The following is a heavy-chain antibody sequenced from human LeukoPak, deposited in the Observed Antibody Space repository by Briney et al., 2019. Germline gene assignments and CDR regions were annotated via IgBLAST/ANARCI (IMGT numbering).Heavy chain of an antibody. CDR2: ISGSGGGT. J-gene: IGHJ6*03. CDR1: GFTFSNYA. V-gene: IGHV3-23*01. CDR3: ARIGMVRGVIRYYYYYMDV. Sequence: PGGSLRLSCAASGFTFSNYAMNWVRQAPGKGLEWVSAISGSGGGTYYADSVKGRFTISRDNSKNTLYLQMNSLRAEDTALYYCARIGMVRGVIRYYYYYMDVWGKGTTVTVSS. D-gene: IGHD3-10*01.